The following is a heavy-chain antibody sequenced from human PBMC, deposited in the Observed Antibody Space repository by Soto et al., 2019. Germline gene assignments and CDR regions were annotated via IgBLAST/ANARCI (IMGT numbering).Heavy chain of an antibody. J-gene: IGHJ6*02. Sequence: EVQLLESGGGLVQPGGSLRLSCAASGFTFSSYAMSWVRQAPGKGLEWVSAISGSGGSTYYADSVKGRFTISRDNSKNTLYLQMNSLRAEDTAVYYCAKDAEELLEYYYYYGMDVWGQGTTVTVSS. CDR2: ISGSGGST. CDR3: AKDAEELLEYYYYYGMDV. D-gene: IGHD2-15*01. CDR1: GFTFSSYA. V-gene: IGHV3-23*01.